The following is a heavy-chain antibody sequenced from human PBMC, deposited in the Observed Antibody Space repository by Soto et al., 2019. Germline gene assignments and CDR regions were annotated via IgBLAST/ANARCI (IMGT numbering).Heavy chain of an antibody. D-gene: IGHD3-3*01. Sequence: PGESLKISCKGSGYSFTSYWIGWVRQMPGKGLEWMGIIYPGDSDTRYSPSFQGQVTISADKSISTAYLQWSSLKASDTAMYYCALGDLWSGKYYYYGMDVWGQGTTVTVSS. J-gene: IGHJ6*02. CDR1: GYSFTSYW. CDR2: IYPGDSDT. V-gene: IGHV5-51*01. CDR3: ALGDLWSGKYYYYGMDV.